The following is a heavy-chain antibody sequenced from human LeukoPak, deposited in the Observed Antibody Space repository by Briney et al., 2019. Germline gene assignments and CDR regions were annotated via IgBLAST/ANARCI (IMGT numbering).Heavy chain of an antibody. CDR3: AKDPSSSWFGDYFDY. CDR1: GFTLSSYA. Sequence: GGSLRLSCAASGFTLSSYAMSWVRQAPGKGLEWVSAISGSGGSTYYADSVKVRFTISRDNSKNTLYPQMNSLRAEDTAVYYCAKDPSSSWFGDYFDYWGQGTLVTVSS. J-gene: IGHJ4*02. D-gene: IGHD6-13*01. V-gene: IGHV3-23*01. CDR2: ISGSGGST.